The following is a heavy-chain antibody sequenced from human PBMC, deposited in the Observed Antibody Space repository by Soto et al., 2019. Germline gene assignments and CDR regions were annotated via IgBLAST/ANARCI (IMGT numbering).Heavy chain of an antibody. J-gene: IGHJ5*02. CDR1: GYTFTSYG. V-gene: IGHV1-18*01. CDR2: ISAYNGNT. CDR3: ARDSTTIFGVVIIPGGWFDP. Sequence: ASVKVSCKASGYTFTSYGISWVRQAPGQGLEWMGWISAYNGNTNYAEKLQGRVTMTTDTSTSTAYMELSSLRSEDTAVYYCARDSTTIFGVVIIPGGWFDPWGQGTLVTVSS. D-gene: IGHD3-3*01.